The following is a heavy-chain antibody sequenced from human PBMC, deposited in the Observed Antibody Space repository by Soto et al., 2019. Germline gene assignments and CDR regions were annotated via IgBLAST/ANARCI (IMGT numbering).Heavy chain of an antibody. CDR3: STTKAGTNTFGI. D-gene: IGHD1-7*01. CDR2: IRSNSDGGTT. Sequence: PGGSLRLSCEASGFTFTNAWMNWVRQAPGQGLEWVGRIRSNSDGGTTDYAAPVKGRFSTSRDDSKNTLYLQMNSLKTEDTAVYYCSTTKAGTNTFGIWGQGTMVTVSS. CDR1: GFTFTNAW. V-gene: IGHV3-15*07. J-gene: IGHJ3*02.